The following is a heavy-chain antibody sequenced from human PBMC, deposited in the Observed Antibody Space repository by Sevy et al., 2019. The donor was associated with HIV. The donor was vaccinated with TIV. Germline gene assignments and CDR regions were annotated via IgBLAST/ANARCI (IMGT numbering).Heavy chain of an antibody. CDR2: IYPSDSDT. D-gene: IGHD3-22*01. CDR1: GYSFTSYW. CDR3: ARFDPGIVAAFDI. J-gene: IGHJ3*02. V-gene: IGHV5-51*01. Sequence: GESLKICCKGSGYSFTSYWIGWVRQMPGKGLEWMGIIYPSDSDTRYSPSFQGQVTISADKSISTAYLQWSSLKASDTAMYYCARFDPGIVAAFDIWDQGTMVTVSS.